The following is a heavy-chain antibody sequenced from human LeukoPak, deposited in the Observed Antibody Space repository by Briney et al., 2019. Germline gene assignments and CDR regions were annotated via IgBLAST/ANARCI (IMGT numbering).Heavy chain of an antibody. Sequence: PGGSLRLSCAASGFTFSSHSMNWVRQAPGKGLEWVSYISSSSSTIYYADSVKGRFTISRDNAKNSLYLQMNSLRAEDTAVYYCARDRVGATDYFDYWGQGTLVTVSS. V-gene: IGHV3-48*01. D-gene: IGHD1-26*01. CDR1: GFTFSSHS. CDR2: ISSSSSTI. J-gene: IGHJ4*02. CDR3: ARDRVGATDYFDY.